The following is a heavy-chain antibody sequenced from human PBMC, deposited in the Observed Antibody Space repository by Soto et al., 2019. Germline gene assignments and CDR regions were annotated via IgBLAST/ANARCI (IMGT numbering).Heavy chain of an antibody. J-gene: IGHJ3*02. CDR3: AIIMTHSDSFDI. CDR1: GYSFAGFY. Sequence: ASVKVSCKASGYSFAGFYIHWMRQAPGQGLEWVGSINSNSGATTYAQKFQDSVAMTRDTSVSTAYMDLNRLTSDDTAIYYCAIIMTHSDSFDIWGQGTMVTVSS. D-gene: IGHD3-16*01. CDR2: INSNSGAT. V-gene: IGHV1-2*04.